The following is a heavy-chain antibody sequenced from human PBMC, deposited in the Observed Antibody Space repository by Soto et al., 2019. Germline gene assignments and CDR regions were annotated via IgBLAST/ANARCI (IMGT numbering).Heavy chain of an antibody. J-gene: IGHJ5*02. CDR3: ATLNWFDP. CDR2: FDPEDGET. V-gene: IGHV1-24*01. Sequence: ASVKVSCKASGYTFTSYGISWVRQAPGKGLEWMGGFDPEDGETIYAQKFQGRVTMTEDTSTDTAYMELSSLRSEDTAVYYCATLNWFDPWGQGTLVTVSS. CDR1: GYTFTSYG.